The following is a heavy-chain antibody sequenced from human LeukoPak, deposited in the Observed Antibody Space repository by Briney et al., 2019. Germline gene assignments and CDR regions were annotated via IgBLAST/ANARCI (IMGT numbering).Heavy chain of an antibody. J-gene: IGHJ4*02. D-gene: IGHD6-19*01. CDR2: IDWDDDK. V-gene: IGHV2-70*11. Sequence: SGPTLVNPTQTLTLTCTFSGFSLTTSGMCVSWIRQPPGKALEWLARIDWDDDKYYSTSLKTRLTISKDTSKKQVVLTMTNMDPVDTATYYCARIGCSGWDQFDYWGQGTLVTVSS. CDR3: ARIGCSGWDQFDY. CDR1: GFSLTTSGMC.